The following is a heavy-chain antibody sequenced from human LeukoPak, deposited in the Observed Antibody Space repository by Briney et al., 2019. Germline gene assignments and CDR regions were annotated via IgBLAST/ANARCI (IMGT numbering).Heavy chain of an antibody. CDR3: ARIGAATYAFDI. Sequence: TGGSLRLSCAASGFTFSDYYMHWVRQAPGKGLEGVAVISYDGSNKYYADSVKGRFTISRDNSKTTLYLQMNSLRAEDTAVYYCARIGAATYAFDIWGQGTMVTVSS. D-gene: IGHD1-26*01. V-gene: IGHV3-30*03. CDR1: GFTFSDYY. CDR2: ISYDGSNK. J-gene: IGHJ3*02.